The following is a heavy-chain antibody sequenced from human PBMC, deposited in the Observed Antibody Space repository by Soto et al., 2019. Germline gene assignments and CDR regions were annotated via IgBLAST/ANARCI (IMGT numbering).Heavy chain of an antibody. CDR3: ARVGVAAAGSGGHYLDD. J-gene: IGHJ4*02. Sequence: PGGSMRPPCAPSAFPFSSYATHWVRQAPGKGLEWVAVISYDGSNKYYADSVKGRFTISRGNSKNTLYLQMNSPRAEDTDVYYCARVGVAAAGSGGHYLDDWGQGTLVTVSS. V-gene: IGHV3-30-3*01. CDR1: AFPFSSYA. D-gene: IGHD6-13*01. CDR2: ISYDGSNK.